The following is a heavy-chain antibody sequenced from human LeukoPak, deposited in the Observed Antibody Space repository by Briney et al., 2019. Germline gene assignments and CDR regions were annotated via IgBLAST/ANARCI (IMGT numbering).Heavy chain of an antibody. CDR1: GGSISSYH. CDR2: IYYSGST. J-gene: IGHJ2*01. D-gene: IGHD3-3*01. V-gene: IGHV4-59*01. Sequence: PSETLSLTCTVSGGSISSYHWSWIRQPPGKGLEWIGYIYYSGSTNYNPSLKSRVTISVDTSKNQFSLKLSSVTAADTAVYYCARDLDFWSGYWGYFDLWGRGTLVTVSS. CDR3: ARDLDFWSGYWGYFDL.